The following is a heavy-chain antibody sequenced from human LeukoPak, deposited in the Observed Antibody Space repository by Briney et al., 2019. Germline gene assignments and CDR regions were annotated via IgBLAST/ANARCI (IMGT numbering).Heavy chain of an antibody. CDR2: IYYSGST. CDR1: GGSISSYY. Sequence: SETLSLTCTVSGGSISSYYWSWIRQPPGKGLEWIGYIYYSGSTNYNPSLKSRVTISVDTSKNQFSLKLSSVTAADTAVYYCARAQLGGSGYYYVAAFDIWGQGTMVTVSS. J-gene: IGHJ3*02. CDR3: ARAQLGGSGYYYVAAFDI. V-gene: IGHV4-59*01. D-gene: IGHD3-22*01.